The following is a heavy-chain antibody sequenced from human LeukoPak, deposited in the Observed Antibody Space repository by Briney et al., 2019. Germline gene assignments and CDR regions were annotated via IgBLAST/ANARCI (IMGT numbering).Heavy chain of an antibody. CDR3: ARRSIAARRSRFDL. Sequence: SETLSLTCAVYGGSFSGYYWSWIRQPPGKGLEWIGEINHSGSTNYNPSLKSRVTISVDTSKNQFSLKLSSVTAADTAVYYCARRSIAARRSRFDLWGQGTLVTVSS. J-gene: IGHJ5*02. CDR1: GGSFSGYY. V-gene: IGHV4-34*01. CDR2: INHSGST. D-gene: IGHD6-6*01.